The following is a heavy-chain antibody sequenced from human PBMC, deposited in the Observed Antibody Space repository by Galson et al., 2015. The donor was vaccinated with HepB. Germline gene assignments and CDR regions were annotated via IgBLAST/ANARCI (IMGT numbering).Heavy chain of an antibody. Sequence: SLRLSCAASGFTFSYYGMHWVRQAPGKGLEWVAVISYDGNSEYYADSVKGRFTISRDNSKNTLYLQVNSLRAEDTAVYYCAKDLTEAVLPAAMMGDWGQGTLVTVSS. D-gene: IGHD2-2*01. CDR2: ISYDGNSE. CDR3: AKDLTEAVLPAAMMGD. J-gene: IGHJ4*02. CDR1: GFTFSYYG. V-gene: IGHV3-30*18.